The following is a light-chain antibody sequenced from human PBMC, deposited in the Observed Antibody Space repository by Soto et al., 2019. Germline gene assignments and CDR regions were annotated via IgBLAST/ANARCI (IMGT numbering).Light chain of an antibody. J-gene: IGLJ3*02. CDR1: SSNIGSKY. CDR2: RNN. Sequence: QLLLTQPPSASGTPGQRVTISCSGSSSNIGSKYVYWYQQLPGTAPKLLIYRNNQRPSGVPDRFSGSKSGTSASLAISGLRSEDEADYYCAAWDDSLSGWVFGGGTKVTVL. CDR3: AAWDDSLSGWV. V-gene: IGLV1-47*01.